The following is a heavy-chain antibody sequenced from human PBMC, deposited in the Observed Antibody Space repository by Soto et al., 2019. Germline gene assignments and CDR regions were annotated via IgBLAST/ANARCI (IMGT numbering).Heavy chain of an antibody. V-gene: IGHV4-39*01. Sequence: QLQLQESGPGLAKPSATLSLTCSGSGGSINSGAYYWGWIRQPPGKGLEWIGSIYYSVTTNYNPYLKSRVTGSLDTSKNKFSLKLTSLTAADTAVYYGASLPRGGGYHYSKDYCVDVWGQGTTVIVSS. CDR2: IYYSVTT. J-gene: IGHJ6*02. CDR3: ASLPRGGGYHYSKDYCVDV. CDR1: GGSINSGAYY. D-gene: IGHD5-12*01.